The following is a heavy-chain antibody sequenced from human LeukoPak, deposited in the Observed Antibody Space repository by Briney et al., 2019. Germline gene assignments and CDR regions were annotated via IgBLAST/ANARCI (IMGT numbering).Heavy chain of an antibody. CDR1: GGSISSYY. D-gene: IGHD3-10*01. CDR2: IYYSGST. V-gene: IGHV4-59*01. CDR3: ARDGEVRGVIGAFDI. Sequence: SETLSLTCTVSGGSISSYYWSWIRQPPGKGLEWIGYIYYSGSTNYNPSLKSRVTISVDTSKNQFSLKLSSVTAADTAVYYCARDGEVRGVIGAFDIWGQGKMVPVSS. J-gene: IGHJ3*02.